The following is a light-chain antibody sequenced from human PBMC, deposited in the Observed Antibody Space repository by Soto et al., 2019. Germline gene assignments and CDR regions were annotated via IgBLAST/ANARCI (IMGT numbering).Light chain of an antibody. V-gene: IGLV1-40*01. Sequence: QPVLTQPPSVSGAPGQRVTISCTGSSSNIGAGYDVHWYQQLPGTAPKLLIYANTNRPSGVPDRFSGSKSGTSASLATTGLQAEDEADYYCQSYDSSLSGWVFGGGTKLTVL. J-gene: IGLJ3*02. CDR1: SSNIGAGYD. CDR2: ANT. CDR3: QSYDSSLSGWV.